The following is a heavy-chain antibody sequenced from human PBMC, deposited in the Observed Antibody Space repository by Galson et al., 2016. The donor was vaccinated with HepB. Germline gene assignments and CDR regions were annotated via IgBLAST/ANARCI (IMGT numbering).Heavy chain of an antibody. Sequence: SLRLSCAASGFTFSSHNLNWVRQAPGKGLEWVSYISASGGVHYADSVKGRFTMSRGNANYSVYLQMNSLRAEDTAVYYCARVGADWNYVFDSWCQGTLVTVSS. CDR1: GFTFSSHN. CDR3: ARVGADWNYVFDS. V-gene: IGHV3-48*01. CDR2: ISASGGV. J-gene: IGHJ4*02. D-gene: IGHD1-7*01.